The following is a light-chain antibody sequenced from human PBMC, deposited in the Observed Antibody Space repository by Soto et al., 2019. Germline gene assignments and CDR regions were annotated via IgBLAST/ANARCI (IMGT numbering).Light chain of an antibody. V-gene: IGLV1-51*01. CDR3: GTWDSSLSAYYV. CDR2: DNN. J-gene: IGLJ1*01. CDR1: SSNIGNNY. Sequence: QSVLTQPPSVSAAPGQKVTISCSGSSSNIGNNYVSWYQQLPGTAPKLLIYDNNKRPPGIPDRFSGSKSGTSATLGITGLQTGDEADYYCGTWDSSLSAYYVFGTGTKVTV.